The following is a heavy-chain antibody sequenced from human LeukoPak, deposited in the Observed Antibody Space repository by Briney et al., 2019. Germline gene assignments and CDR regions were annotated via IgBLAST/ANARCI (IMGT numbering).Heavy chain of an antibody. CDR2: IWYGGTND. CDR1: GFXFSSYG. V-gene: IGHV3-33*01. D-gene: IGHD3-22*01. CDR3: ARAAFDSIGYYLFDY. Sequence: PGGSLRLSCAASGFXFSSYGIHWVRQAPGKGLEWVAVIWYGGTNDYYADSVKGRFTISRDNSRNTLYLQMSSLRTEDTAVYSCARAAFDSIGYYLFDYWGQGTLVTVSS. J-gene: IGHJ4*02.